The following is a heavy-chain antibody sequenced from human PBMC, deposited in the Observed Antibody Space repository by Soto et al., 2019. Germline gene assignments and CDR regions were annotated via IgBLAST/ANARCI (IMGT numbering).Heavy chain of an antibody. CDR3: ARGLEYSSSRVFYSDY. CDR2: INHSGST. D-gene: IGHD6-6*01. J-gene: IGHJ4*02. Sequence: SETLSLTCAVYGGSFSGYYWSWIRQPPGKGLEWIGEINHSGSTNYNPSLKSRVTISVDTSKNQFSLKLSSVTAADTAVYYCARGLEYSSSRVFYSDYWGQGTLVTVSS. CDR1: GGSFSGYY. V-gene: IGHV4-34*01.